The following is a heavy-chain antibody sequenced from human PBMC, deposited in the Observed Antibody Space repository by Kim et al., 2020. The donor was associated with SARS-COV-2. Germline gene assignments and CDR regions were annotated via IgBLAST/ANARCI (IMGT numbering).Heavy chain of an antibody. J-gene: IGHJ4*02. V-gene: IGHV4-34*01. CDR3: ARGFSRSGSYYSSPRDY. Sequence: LKSRVTISVDTATNQFSLKLSSVTAADTAVYYCARGFSRSGSYYSSPRDYWGQGTLVTVSS. D-gene: IGHD3-10*01.